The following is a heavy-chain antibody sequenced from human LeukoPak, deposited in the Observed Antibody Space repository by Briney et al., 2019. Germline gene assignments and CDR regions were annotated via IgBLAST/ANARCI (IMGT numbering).Heavy chain of an antibody. CDR3: ARAWEAVPGHYGVIDY. V-gene: IGHV1-46*01. CDR2: INPSGGST. CDR1: GYTFTNNF. D-gene: IGHD4-17*01. J-gene: IGHJ4*02. Sequence: ASVKVSCKASGYTFTNNFMHWVRQAPGQGLEWMGIINPSGGSTSFAQKFQGRVTMTRDMSTSTIYMELNSLRSEDTAVYYCARAWEAVPGHYGVIDYWGQGTLVTVSS.